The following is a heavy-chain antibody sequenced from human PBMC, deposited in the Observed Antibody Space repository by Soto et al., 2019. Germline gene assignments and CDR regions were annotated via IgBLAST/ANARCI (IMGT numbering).Heavy chain of an antibody. CDR3: AGKNNDYVDY. V-gene: IGHV4-30-4*01. CDR2: IFYSGST. J-gene: IGHJ4*02. Sequence: SETLSLTCTVSGGSISNGDSCWSWIRQPPGKGLEWLGYIFYSGSTYYKSSLTSRLTISIDTSKNQFSLSLSSVTAADTAVYYCAGKNNDYVDYWGQGTLVTVSS. CDR1: GGSISNGDSC. D-gene: IGHD2-8*01.